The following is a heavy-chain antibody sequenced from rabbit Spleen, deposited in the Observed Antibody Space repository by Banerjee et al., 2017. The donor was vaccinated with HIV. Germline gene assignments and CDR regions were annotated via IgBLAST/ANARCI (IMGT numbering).Heavy chain of an antibody. D-gene: IGHD8-1*01. J-gene: IGHJ6*01. V-gene: IGHV1S40*01. CDR1: GFSFSSSYY. CDR3: ARDTGTSFSTYGMDL. CDR2: IYGGSRGDT. Sequence: QSLAESGGDLVKPGASLTLTCTASGFSFSSSYYICWVRQAPGKGLEWIACIYGGSRGDTYSATWAKGRFTVSKTSSTTVTLQMTSLTAADTATYFCARDTGTSFSTYGMDLWGQGTLVTVS.